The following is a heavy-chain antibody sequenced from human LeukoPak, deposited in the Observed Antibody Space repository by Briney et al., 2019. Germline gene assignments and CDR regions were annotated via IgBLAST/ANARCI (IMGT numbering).Heavy chain of an antibody. CDR2: IYYSGST. V-gene: IGHV4-39*07. Sequence: SETLSLTCTVSGGSISSSSYYWGWIRQPPGRGLEWIGSIYYSGSTYYNPSLKCRVTISVDTSKNQSSLKLSSVNAADTAVYYWARLHYYGSGSYYWTFDYWGQGTLVTVSS. D-gene: IGHD3-10*01. CDR1: GGSISSSSYY. CDR3: ARLHYYGSGSYYWTFDY. J-gene: IGHJ4*02.